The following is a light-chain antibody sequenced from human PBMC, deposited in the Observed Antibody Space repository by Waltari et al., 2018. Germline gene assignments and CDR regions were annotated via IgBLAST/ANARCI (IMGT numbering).Light chain of an antibody. J-gene: IGKJ4*01. CDR2: DTS. V-gene: IGKV3-11*01. CDR1: QNIGSQ. CDR3: QHRFSWPLT. Sequence: EIVLTQSPATLSLSPGARAALSCRASQNIGSQLAWYQQRPGPPPRLLIDDTSNRATGIPARFSGSGFGTDFTLTISSLEFEDSAVYYCQHRFSWPLTFGGGTKVEI.